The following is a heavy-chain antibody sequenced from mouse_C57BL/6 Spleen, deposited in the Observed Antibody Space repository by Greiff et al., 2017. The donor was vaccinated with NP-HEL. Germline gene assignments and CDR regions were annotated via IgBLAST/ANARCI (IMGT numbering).Heavy chain of an antibody. Sequence: DVKLVESGGDLVKPGGSLKLSCAASGFTFSSYGMSWVRQTPDKRLEWVATISSGGSYTYYPDSVKGRFTISRDNAKNTLYLQMSSLKSEDTAMYYCARHPIITTGWYFDVWGTGTTVTVSS. CDR2: ISSGGSYT. CDR3: ARHPIITTGWYFDV. J-gene: IGHJ1*03. D-gene: IGHD1-1*01. CDR1: GFTFSSYG. V-gene: IGHV5-6*02.